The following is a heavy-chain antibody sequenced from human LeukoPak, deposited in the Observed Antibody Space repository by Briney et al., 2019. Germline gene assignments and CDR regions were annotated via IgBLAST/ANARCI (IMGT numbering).Heavy chain of an antibody. CDR3: ARDSGSYYGVGYNWFDP. CDR1: GGSISSYY. D-gene: IGHD1-26*01. J-gene: IGHJ5*02. Sequence: SETLSLTCTVSGGSISSYYWSWIRQPPGKGLEWIGYIYYSGSTNYNPSLKSRVTISVDTSKNQFSLRLSSVTAADTAVYYCARDSGSYYGVGYNWFDPWGQGTLVTVSS. CDR2: IYYSGST. V-gene: IGHV4-59*01.